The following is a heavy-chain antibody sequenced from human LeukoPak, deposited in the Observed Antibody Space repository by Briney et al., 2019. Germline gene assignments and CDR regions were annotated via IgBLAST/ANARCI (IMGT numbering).Heavy chain of an antibody. D-gene: IGHD3-10*01. CDR1: GYSISSGFY. Sequence: PSETLSLTCNVSGYSISSGFYWAWIRQPPGKGLEWIGTMYHSGTRFYNPSLKSRVTISVDTSKNQFSLKLSSVTAADTAVYYCARSDGYGLVGIWGQGTMVTVSS. CDR3: ARSDGYGLVGI. CDR2: MYHSGTR. V-gene: IGHV4-38-2*02. J-gene: IGHJ3*02.